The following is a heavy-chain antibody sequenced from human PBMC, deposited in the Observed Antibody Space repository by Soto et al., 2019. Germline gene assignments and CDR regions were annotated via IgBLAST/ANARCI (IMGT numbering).Heavy chain of an antibody. CDR1: GVTFSDYA. J-gene: IGHJ4*02. D-gene: IGHD6-19*01. CDR2: VSHDGRNT. Sequence: VQLVESGGSVVQPGRSLRLSCAAAGVTFSDYAMHWVRQAPGQGLEWVAVVSHDGRNTHYADSVKGRFTISIDSSKNTASPEMASLRAEDAAVYYCAKGGWQWLVTSGFNYWGQGAMVTVSS. CDR3: AKGGWQWLVTSGFNY. V-gene: IGHV3-30*18.